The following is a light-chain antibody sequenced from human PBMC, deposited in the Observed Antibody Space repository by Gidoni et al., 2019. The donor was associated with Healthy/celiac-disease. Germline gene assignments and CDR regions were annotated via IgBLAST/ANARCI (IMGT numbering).Light chain of an antibody. CDR1: ALPKQY. V-gene: IGLV3-25*03. J-gene: IGLJ2*01. CDR3: QSADSSGSYPRV. CDR2: KDS. Sequence: SYELTQPPSVSVSPGQTARITCSGDALPKQYAYWYQQKPGPAPVLVIYKDSERPSGIPERFSGSSSGTTVTLTISGVQAEDEADYYCQSADSSGSYPRVFGGGTKLTVL.